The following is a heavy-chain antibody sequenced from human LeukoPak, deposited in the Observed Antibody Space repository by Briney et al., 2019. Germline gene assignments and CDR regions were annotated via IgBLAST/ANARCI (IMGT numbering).Heavy chain of an antibody. J-gene: IGHJ4*02. CDR3: ARCAEGGSTSLGY. Sequence: SETLSLTCTVSGGSISSGDYYWSWIRQPPGKGLEWIGYIYYSGSTYYNPSLKSRVTISVDRSKNQFSLKLSSVTAADTAVYYCARCAEGGSTSLGYWGQGTLVTVSS. D-gene: IGHD2-2*01. V-gene: IGHV4-30-4*01. CDR1: GGSISSGDYY. CDR2: IYYSGST.